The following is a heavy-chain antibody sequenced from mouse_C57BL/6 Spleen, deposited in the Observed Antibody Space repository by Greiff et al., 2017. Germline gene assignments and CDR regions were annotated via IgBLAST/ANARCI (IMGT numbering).Heavy chain of an antibody. V-gene: IGHV1-42*01. Sequence: VQLQQSGPELVKPGASVKISCKASGYSFTGYYMNWVKQSPEKSLEWIGEINPSTGGTTYNQTFKAKATLTVDKSSSTAYMQLKSLTSEDSAVYYCARSDYGYSWFAYWGQGTLVTVSA. J-gene: IGHJ3*01. D-gene: IGHD2-2*01. CDR2: INPSTGGT. CDR1: GYSFTGYY. CDR3: ARSDYGYSWFAY.